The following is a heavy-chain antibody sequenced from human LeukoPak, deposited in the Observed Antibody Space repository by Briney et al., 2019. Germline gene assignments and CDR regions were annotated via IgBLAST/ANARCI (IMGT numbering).Heavy chain of an antibody. V-gene: IGHV3-48*02. J-gene: IGHJ4*02. CDR3: ARDPGLDY. CDR2: ISSSTSTI. Sequence: GGSLRLSCAASGFTFSGYSMNWVRQAPGKGLEWVSYISSSTSTIYYANSVKDRFTISRDNAKNSLYLQMNSLRDDDTAVYYCARDPGLDYWGQGTLVTVSS. CDR1: GFTFSGYS.